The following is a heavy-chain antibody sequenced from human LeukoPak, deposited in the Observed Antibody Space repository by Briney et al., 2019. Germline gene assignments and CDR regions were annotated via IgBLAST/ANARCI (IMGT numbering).Heavy chain of an antibody. V-gene: IGHV1-69*13. J-gene: IGHJ3*02. CDR3: ARDPVYYYDSSGLPGNAFDI. D-gene: IGHD3-22*01. CDR1: GGTFSSYA. Sequence: SVKVSCKASGGTFSSYAISWVRQAPGQGLEWMGGIIPIFGTANYAQKFQGRVTITADESTSTAYMELSSLRSEDTAVYYCARDPVYYYDSSGLPGNAFDIWGQGTMVTVSS. CDR2: IIPIFGTA.